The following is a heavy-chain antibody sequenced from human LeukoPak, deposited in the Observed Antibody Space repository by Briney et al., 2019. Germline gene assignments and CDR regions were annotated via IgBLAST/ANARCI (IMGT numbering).Heavy chain of an antibody. CDR1: GGSFSGYY. Sequence: SETLSLTCAVYGGSFSGYYWSWIRQPPGKGLEWIGEINHSGSTNYNPSLKSRVTISVDTSKNQFSLKLSSVTAADTAVYYCARETIAAAGPDSWFDPWGQGTLVTVSS. CDR2: INHSGST. D-gene: IGHD6-13*01. V-gene: IGHV4-34*01. CDR3: ARETIAAAGPDSWFDP. J-gene: IGHJ5*02.